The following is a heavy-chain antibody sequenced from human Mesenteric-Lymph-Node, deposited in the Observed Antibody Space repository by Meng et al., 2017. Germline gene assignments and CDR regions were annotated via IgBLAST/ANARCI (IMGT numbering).Heavy chain of an antibody. CDR2: ISTSTSI. CDR3: ARGVAPAGILYWYFDL. V-gene: IGHV3-21*01. D-gene: IGHD6-13*01. CDR1: GFTFSSYS. J-gene: IGHJ2*01. Sequence: EVQLVESGGGLVKPGESLRLFCGASGFTFSSYSMNWVRQAPGKGLEWVSSISTSTSIYYADSAKGRFTISRDNAKNSLFLQMNSLRAEDTAVYYCARGVAPAGILYWYFDLWGRGTLVTVSS.